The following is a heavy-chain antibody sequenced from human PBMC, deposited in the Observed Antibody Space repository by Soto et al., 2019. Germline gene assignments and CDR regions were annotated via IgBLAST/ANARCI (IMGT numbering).Heavy chain of an antibody. V-gene: IGHV4-39*01. Sequence: QLQVQESGPGLVKPSETLSLTCTVSGGSVSSSSYSWGWIRQSPGKGLEWIGTIYSSENTYHNPSLLSRVTISVDTSKNEFSLRLGSVTAADTAVYYCARLNGYCISTNCHGYYGMDVWGQGTTVTVSS. D-gene: IGHD2-2*03. CDR3: ARLNGYCISTNCHGYYGMDV. CDR1: GGSVSSSSYS. J-gene: IGHJ6*02. CDR2: IYSSENT.